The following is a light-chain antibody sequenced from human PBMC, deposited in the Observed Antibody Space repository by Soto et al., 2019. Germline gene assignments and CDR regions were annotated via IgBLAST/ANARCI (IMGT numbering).Light chain of an antibody. J-gene: IGKJ5*01. CDR3: QQYDCSPIT. CDR2: GAS. CDR1: QSVSSSY. Sequence: EIGFTQSPGTLSLYTGERASLSCRASQSVSSSYLAWYQQKPGQAPRLLIYGASSRATGIPDRFSGSGSGTDFTLTISRLEPEDFAVYYCQQYDCSPITFGHVTRLEI. V-gene: IGKV3-20*01.